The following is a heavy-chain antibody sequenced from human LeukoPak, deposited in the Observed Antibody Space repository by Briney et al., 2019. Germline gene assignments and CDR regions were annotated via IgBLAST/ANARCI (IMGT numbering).Heavy chain of an antibody. CDR3: AKALASCSGGSCYSGLDH. CDR2: IKQDGSEK. Sequence: GGSLRLSCAASGFTFSSYWMSWVRQAPGKGLEWVANIKQDGSEKYYVDSVKGRFTISRDNSQNTLYLQMNSLKADDTAVYYCAKALASCSGGSCYSGLDHWGQGTLVTVSS. D-gene: IGHD2-15*01. CDR1: GFTFSSYW. J-gene: IGHJ4*02. V-gene: IGHV3-7*03.